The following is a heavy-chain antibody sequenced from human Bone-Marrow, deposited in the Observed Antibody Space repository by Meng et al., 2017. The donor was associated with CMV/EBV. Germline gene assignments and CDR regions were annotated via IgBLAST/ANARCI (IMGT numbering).Heavy chain of an antibody. CDR3: ARAYCSSTSFYGHNWFDP. J-gene: IGHJ5*02. CDR1: GGSISSYH. Sequence: LRLFCTVFGGSISSYHWSWIRQPPGKGLEWIGYIYYSGSTNYNPSLKSRVTISVDTSKNQFSLKLSSVTAADTAVYYCARAYCSSTSFYGHNWFDPWGQGTLVTVSS. V-gene: IGHV4-59*01. CDR2: IYYSGST. D-gene: IGHD2-2*01.